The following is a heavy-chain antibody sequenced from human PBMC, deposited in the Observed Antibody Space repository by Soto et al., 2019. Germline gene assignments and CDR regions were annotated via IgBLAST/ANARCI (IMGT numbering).Heavy chain of an antibody. J-gene: IGHJ3*02. V-gene: IGHV1-8*01. CDR2: MNPNSGNT. CDR3: ARADSGSYPPDDAFDI. Sequence: QVQLVQSGAEVKKPGASVKVSCKASGYTFTSYDINWVRQATGQGLEWMGWMNPNSGNTGYAQKFQGRVTMTRNTSISTACMELSSLRSEDTAVYYCARADSGSYPPDDAFDIWGQGTMVTVSS. CDR1: GYTFTSYD. D-gene: IGHD1-26*01.